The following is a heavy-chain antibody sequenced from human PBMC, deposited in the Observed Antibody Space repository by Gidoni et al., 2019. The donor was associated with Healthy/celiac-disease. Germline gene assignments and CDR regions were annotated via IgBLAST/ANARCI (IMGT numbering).Heavy chain of an antibody. CDR2: IKQDGSEK. V-gene: IGHV3-7*01. Sequence: EVQLVESGGGVVQPGGSLRLCCAASGLPFSSYWLSWVRQAPGEGLEWVANIKQDGSEKYYMDTVKGRFTISRDNAKTSLYLQMNSLRAEDTAVYYCAREGEAAAGLDYWGQGTLVTVSS. J-gene: IGHJ4*02. CDR3: AREGEAAAGLDY. CDR1: GLPFSSYW. D-gene: IGHD6-13*01.